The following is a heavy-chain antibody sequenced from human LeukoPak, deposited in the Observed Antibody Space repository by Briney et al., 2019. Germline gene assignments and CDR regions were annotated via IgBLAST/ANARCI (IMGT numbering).Heavy chain of an antibody. CDR1: GYTFTGYY. CDR2: INPNSGGT. Sequence: ASVKVSCKASGYTFTGYYMHWVRQAPGQGLEWMGWINPNSGGTNYAQKFQGRVTMTRDTSISTAYMELSSLRSDDTAVYYCARVRRYTRCLDYWGQGTLVTVSS. V-gene: IGHV1-2*02. CDR3: ARVRRYTRCLDY. D-gene: IGHD1-1*01. J-gene: IGHJ4*02.